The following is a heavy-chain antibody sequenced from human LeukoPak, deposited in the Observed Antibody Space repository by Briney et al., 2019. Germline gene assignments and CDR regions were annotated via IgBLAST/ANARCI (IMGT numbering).Heavy chain of an antibody. CDR3: ARSTVTPLYFDY. J-gene: IGHJ4*02. CDR1: GFTFSSYE. V-gene: IGHV3-48*03. D-gene: IGHD4-17*01. CDR2: ISSSGSTI. Sequence: RGSLRLSCAASGFTFSSYEMNWVRQAPGKGLEWVSYISSSGSTIYYADSVKGRFTISRDNSENTLYLQMNTLRAEDTAVYYCARSTVTPLYFDYWGQGTLVTVSS.